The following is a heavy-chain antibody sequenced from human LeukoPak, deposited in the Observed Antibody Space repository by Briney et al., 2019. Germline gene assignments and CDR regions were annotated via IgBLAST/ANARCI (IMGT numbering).Heavy chain of an antibody. V-gene: IGHV1-69*04. CDR1: GGTFSSYA. Sequence: SVNVSCKASGGTFSSYAISWVRQVPGQGLEWMGRIIPILGIANYAQKFQGRVTITADKSTSTAYMELSSLRSEDTAVYYCARVGEGLVVPAAPGPRDYWGQGTLVTVSS. CDR3: ARVGEGLVVPAAPGPRDY. D-gene: IGHD2-2*01. CDR2: IIPILGIA. J-gene: IGHJ4*02.